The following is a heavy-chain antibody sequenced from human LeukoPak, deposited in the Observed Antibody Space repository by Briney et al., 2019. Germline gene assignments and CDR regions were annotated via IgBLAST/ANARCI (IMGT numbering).Heavy chain of an antibody. V-gene: IGHV4-61*02. D-gene: IGHD3-10*01. CDR2: IYSSGST. CDR3: ARAYVMVRGVLIDY. CDR1: GDSISSGSYY. J-gene: IGHJ4*02. Sequence: SQTLSLTCTVSGDSISSGSYYWSWIRQPAGKGQEWIGRIYSSGSTNYNPSLKSRVTISVDTSKDQFSLKLSSVTVADTAIYYCARAYVMVRGVLIDYWGQGTLVTVSS.